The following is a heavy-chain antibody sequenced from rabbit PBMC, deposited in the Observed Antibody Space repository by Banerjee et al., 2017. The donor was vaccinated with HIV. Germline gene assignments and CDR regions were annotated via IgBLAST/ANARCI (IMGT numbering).Heavy chain of an antibody. J-gene: IGHJ4*01. D-gene: IGHD6-1*01. Sequence: QQQLEESGGDLVKPEGSLTLTCTASGFSFSNKYVMCWVRQAPGKGLEWIACINTSSGNTVYASWAKGRFTISKTSSTTVTLQMTSLTAADTATYFCGRDRDGDAGYGSLALWGPGTLVTVS. CDR2: INTSSGNT. CDR1: GFSFSNKYV. V-gene: IGHV1S45*01. CDR3: GRDRDGDAGYGSLAL.